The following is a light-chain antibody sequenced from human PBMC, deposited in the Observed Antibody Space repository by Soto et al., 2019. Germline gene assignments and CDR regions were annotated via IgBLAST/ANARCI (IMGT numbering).Light chain of an antibody. CDR3: QRYNTGPPDT. V-gene: IGKV1-27*01. Sequence: DIQMTQSPSSLSASVGDRVTITCRASQGISNYLAWYQQKPGKAPKLLIYAASTLLSGVRSRFSGSGSGTDFTLTISSLQPEDVATYYCQRYNTGPPDTFGQGTKLEIK. CDR2: AAS. J-gene: IGKJ2*01. CDR1: QGISNY.